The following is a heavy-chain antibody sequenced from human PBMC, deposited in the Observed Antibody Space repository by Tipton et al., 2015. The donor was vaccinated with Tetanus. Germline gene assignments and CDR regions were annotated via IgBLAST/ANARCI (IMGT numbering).Heavy chain of an antibody. V-gene: IGHV1-8*01. CDR2: MNPNSGNT. CDR3: ARNPSLTGWFDP. CDR1: GYTFTSYD. Sequence: QVQLVQSGAEVKKPGASVKVSCKASGYTFTSYDINWVRQATGQEPEWMGWMNPNSGNTGYSQKFQGRVTMTRDTSITTAYLELTSLRSEGTAVYYCARNPSLTGWFDPWGQGTLVTVSS. J-gene: IGHJ5*02.